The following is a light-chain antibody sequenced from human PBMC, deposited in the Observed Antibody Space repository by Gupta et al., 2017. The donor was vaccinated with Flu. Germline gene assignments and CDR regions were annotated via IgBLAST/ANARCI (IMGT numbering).Light chain of an antibody. J-gene: IGKJ4*01. Sequence: ELVLTQSPATLPLSPGERATLSCRASQSVRNFLAWYQQKPGQSPRLLIYDVFNRATGIPARFSGSGSGTDFILTISSLEPEDFAGYYCQLSSAFGGGTKVEI. CDR1: QSVRNF. CDR3: QLSSA. CDR2: DVF. V-gene: IGKV3-11*01.